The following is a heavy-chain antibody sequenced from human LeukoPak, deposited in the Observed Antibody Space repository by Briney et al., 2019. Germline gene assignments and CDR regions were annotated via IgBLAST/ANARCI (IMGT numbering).Heavy chain of an antibody. V-gene: IGHV4-39*07. Sequence: SETLSLTCTVSGGSISSSSYYWGWIRQPPGKGLEWIGSIYYSGSTYYNPSLKSRVTISVDTSKNQFSLKLSSVTAADTAVYYCARVQQWLFPFDYWGQGTLVTVSS. CDR1: GGSISSSSYY. D-gene: IGHD6-19*01. CDR2: IYYSGST. J-gene: IGHJ4*02. CDR3: ARVQQWLFPFDY.